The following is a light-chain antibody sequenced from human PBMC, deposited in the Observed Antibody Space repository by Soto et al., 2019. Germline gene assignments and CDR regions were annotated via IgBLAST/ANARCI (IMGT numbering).Light chain of an antibody. Sequence: DIQMTQSPSSLSASVGDRVAITCRAGQSISNFLNWYQQKPGTAPKLLIYAAPRLQSDVPSRFSGSGSGTALPLTINSPPPEDVATYYCQQSNSIPYPFGQGTKLEI. J-gene: IGKJ2*01. CDR2: AAP. CDR1: QSISNF. V-gene: IGKV1-39*01. CDR3: QQSNSIPYP.